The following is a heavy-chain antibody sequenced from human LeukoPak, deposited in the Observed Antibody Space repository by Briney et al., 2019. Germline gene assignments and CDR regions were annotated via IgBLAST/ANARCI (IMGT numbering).Heavy chain of an antibody. J-gene: IGHJ5*02. D-gene: IGHD3-10*01. CDR3: ARGTYYYGSGSYVHNWFDP. CDR2: ISAYNGNT. V-gene: IGHV1-18*01. CDR1: GYTFTSYG. Sequence: ASVKVSCKASGYTFTSYGISWVRQAPGQGLEWMGWISAYNGNTNYAQKLRGRVTMTTDTSTSTAYMELRSLRSDDTAVYYCARGTYYYGSGSYVHNWFDPWGQGTLVTVSS.